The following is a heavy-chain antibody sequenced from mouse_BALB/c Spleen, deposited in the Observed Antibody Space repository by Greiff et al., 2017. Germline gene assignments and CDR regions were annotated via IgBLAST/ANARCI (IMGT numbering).Heavy chain of an antibody. J-gene: IGHJ3*01. CDR2: ISYSGST. Sequence: EVMLVESGPGLVKPSQSLSLTCTVTGYSITSDYAWNWIRQFPGNKLEWMGYISYSGSTSYNPSLKSRISITRDTSKNQFFLQLNSVTTEDTATYYCARHGNYEGAWFAYWGQGTLVTVSA. CDR3: ARHGNYEGAWFAY. V-gene: IGHV3-2*02. D-gene: IGHD2-1*01. CDR1: GYSITSDYA.